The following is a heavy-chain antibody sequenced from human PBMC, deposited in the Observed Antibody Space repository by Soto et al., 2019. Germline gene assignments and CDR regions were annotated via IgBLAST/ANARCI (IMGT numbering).Heavy chain of an antibody. J-gene: IGHJ4*02. CDR1: GYTFTSYD. V-gene: IGHV1-8*01. Sequence: QVQLVQSGAEVKKPEASVKVSCKASGYTFTSYDINWVRQATGQGLEWMGWMNTNSGNTGYAQKFQGRVTMTRNTSISTAYMELSSLRSEDTAVYYCASSRAPRDPFDYWGQGTLVTVSS. CDR3: ASSRAPRDPFDY. CDR2: MNTNSGNT.